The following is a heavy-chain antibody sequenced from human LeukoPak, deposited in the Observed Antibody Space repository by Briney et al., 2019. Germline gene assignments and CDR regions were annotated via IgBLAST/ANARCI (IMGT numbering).Heavy chain of an antibody. V-gene: IGHV3-48*03. CDR2: ISSSGSTI. CDR1: GFTFSSYE. J-gene: IGHJ4*02. CDR3: ARDRGFIFDY. Sequence: SGGSLRLSCAASGFTFSSYEMNWVRQATGKGLEWGSYISSSGSTIYYADSVKGRFTISRDNAKNSLYLQMHSLRAEDTAVYYCARDRGFIFDYWGQGTLVTVSS.